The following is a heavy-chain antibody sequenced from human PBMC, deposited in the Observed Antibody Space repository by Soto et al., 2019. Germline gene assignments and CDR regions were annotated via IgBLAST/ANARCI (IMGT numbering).Heavy chain of an antibody. J-gene: IGHJ5*02. Sequence: SVKVSFKASGYTFTSYAMHWVRQAPGQRLEWMGWINAGNGNTKYSQKFQGRVTITRDTSASTAYMELSSLRSEDTAVYYCAREEHGYCSSTSCYFEVEYWFDPWGQGTLVTVSS. D-gene: IGHD2-2*03. CDR3: AREEHGYCSSTSCYFEVEYWFDP. V-gene: IGHV1-3*01. CDR2: INAGNGNT. CDR1: GYTFTSYA.